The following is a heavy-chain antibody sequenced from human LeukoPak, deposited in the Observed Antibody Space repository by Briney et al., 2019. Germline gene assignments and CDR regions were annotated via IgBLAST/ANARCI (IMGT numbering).Heavy chain of an antibody. J-gene: IGHJ4*02. CDR1: GFSFSSYG. V-gene: IGHV3-30*02. D-gene: IGHD1-26*01. Sequence: PGGSLRLSCAASGFSFSSYGMHWVRQAPGKGLEWGAFIRYDGSNKYYADSVKGRFTISRDNAKNTLFLQMNSLRAEDTAVYYCILVGSTTPPPDYWGQGTLVTVSS. CDR3: ILVGSTTPPPDY. CDR2: IRYDGSNK.